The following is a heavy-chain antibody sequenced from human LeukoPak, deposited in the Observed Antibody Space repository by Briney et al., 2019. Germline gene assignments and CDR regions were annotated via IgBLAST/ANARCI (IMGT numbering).Heavy chain of an antibody. V-gene: IGHV3-74*01. CDR3: ATSRPFDY. CDR2: INSDGSST. J-gene: IGHJ4*02. Sequence: GGSLRLSCAASGFTFSSYWMHWVRQAPGKGLVWVSRINSDGSSTSYADSVKGRFTISRDNAKNTVYLQMNCLRAEDTAFFFCATSRPFDYWGQGTLVTVSS. D-gene: IGHD6-6*01. CDR1: GFTFSSYW.